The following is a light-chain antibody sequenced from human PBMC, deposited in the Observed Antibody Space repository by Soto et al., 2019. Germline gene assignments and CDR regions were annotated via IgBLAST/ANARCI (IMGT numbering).Light chain of an antibody. CDR1: QGISSH. V-gene: IGKV1-8*01. J-gene: IGKJ1*01. CDR2: AAS. CDR3: QQYYTCSQWT. Sequence: AIRMTQSPSSFSASTGDRVTITCRASQGISSHLAWYQQKPGKAPKLLIYAASTLQSGVPSRFSGSGSGADFTLTISYLQSEDFATYYCQQYYTCSQWTFGQGTKVEI.